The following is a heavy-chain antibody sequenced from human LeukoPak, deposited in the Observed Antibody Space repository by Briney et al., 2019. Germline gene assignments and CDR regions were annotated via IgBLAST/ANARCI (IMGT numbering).Heavy chain of an antibody. CDR1: GYTFTSYA. Sequence: ASVEVSCKASGYTFTSYAMHWVRQAPGQRLEWMGWINAGNGNTKYSQKFQGRVTITRDTSASTAYMELSSLRSEDTAVYYCARDQRYFEYFQRWGQGTLVTVSS. V-gene: IGHV1-3*01. J-gene: IGHJ1*01. CDR3: ARDQRYFEYFQR. D-gene: IGHD3-9*01. CDR2: INAGNGNT.